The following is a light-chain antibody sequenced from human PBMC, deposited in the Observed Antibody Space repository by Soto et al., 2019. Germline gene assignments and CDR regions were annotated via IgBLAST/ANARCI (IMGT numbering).Light chain of an antibody. J-gene: IGKJ3*01. V-gene: IGKV1-9*01. CDR1: QGISSY. CDR3: QQLNTYPRT. Sequence: DIPLTQSPSFLSASVGDRVTITCRASQGISSYLAWYQQKPGKAPKLLIYGASTLQSGVPSRFSGSGSGTEFTLTISSLQPEDFATYYCQQLNTYPRTFGPGTKVDIK. CDR2: GAS.